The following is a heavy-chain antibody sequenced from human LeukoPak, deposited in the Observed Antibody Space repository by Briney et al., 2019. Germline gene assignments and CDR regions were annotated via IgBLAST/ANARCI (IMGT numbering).Heavy chain of an antibody. D-gene: IGHD5-12*01. CDR3: ARDGGYRGYDADC. J-gene: IGHJ4*02. CDR1: GFTFSSYS. Sequence: GGSLRLPCAASGFTFSSYSMNWVRQAPGKGLEWVSSISSSSSYIYYADSVKGRFTISRDNAKNSLYLQMNSLRAEDTAVYYCARDGGYRGYDADCWGQGTLVTVS. V-gene: IGHV3-21*01. CDR2: ISSSSSYI.